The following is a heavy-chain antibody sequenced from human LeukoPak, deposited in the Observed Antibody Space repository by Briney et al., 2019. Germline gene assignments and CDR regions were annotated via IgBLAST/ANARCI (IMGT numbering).Heavy chain of an antibody. Sequence: GGSLRLSCAASGFPFSSYWMSWVRQAPGKGLEWVANIKQDGSEEYYVDSVKGRFTISRDNAKNSLHLQMNSLRAEDTAVYYCARVEFYGSQLQVYWGQGILVTVSS. CDR1: GFPFSSYW. CDR2: IKQDGSEE. V-gene: IGHV3-7*01. CDR3: ARVEFYGSQLQVY. J-gene: IGHJ4*02. D-gene: IGHD6-19*01.